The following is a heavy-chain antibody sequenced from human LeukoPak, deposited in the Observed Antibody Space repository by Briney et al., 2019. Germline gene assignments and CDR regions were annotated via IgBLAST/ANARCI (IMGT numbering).Heavy chain of an antibody. J-gene: IGHJ4*02. D-gene: IGHD3-9*01. V-gene: IGHV1-46*01. CDR2: INPSGGST. Sequence: ASVTVSCTASGYTFTSYYMHWVRQAPGQGLEWMGIINPSGGSTSYAQKFQGRVTMTRDMSTSTVYMELSSLRSEDTAVYYCARDVYDILTGYYPFDYWGQGTLVTVSS. CDR3: ARDVYDILTGYYPFDY. CDR1: GYTFTSYY.